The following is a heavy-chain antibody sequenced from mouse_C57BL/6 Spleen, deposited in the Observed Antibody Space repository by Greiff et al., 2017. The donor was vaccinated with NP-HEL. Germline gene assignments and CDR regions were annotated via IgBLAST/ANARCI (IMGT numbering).Heavy chain of an antibody. D-gene: IGHD1-1*01. V-gene: IGHV5-17*01. Sequence: EVKLMESGGGLVKPGGSLKLSCAASGFTFSDYGMHWVRQAPEKGLEWVAYISSGSSTIYYADTVKGRFTISRDNAKNTLFLQMTSLRSEDTAMYYCASNYYYGSSWYFDVWGTETTVTVSS. J-gene: IGHJ1*03. CDR3: ASNYYYGSSWYFDV. CDR1: GFTFSDYG. CDR2: ISSGSSTI.